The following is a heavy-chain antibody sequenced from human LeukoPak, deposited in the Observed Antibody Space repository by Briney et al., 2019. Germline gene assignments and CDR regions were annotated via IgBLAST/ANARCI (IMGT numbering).Heavy chain of an antibody. Sequence: PGGSLRLSCAASGFTFSSYAMSWVRQAPGKGRECVSAISGSGGSTYYADSVKGRFTISRANSKNTLYLQMNSLRAEDTAVYYCASASALGYYGSGSYRGYWGQGTLVTVSS. J-gene: IGHJ4*02. CDR3: ASASALGYYGSGSYRGY. CDR1: GFTFSSYA. V-gene: IGHV3-23*01. CDR2: ISGSGGST. D-gene: IGHD3-10*01.